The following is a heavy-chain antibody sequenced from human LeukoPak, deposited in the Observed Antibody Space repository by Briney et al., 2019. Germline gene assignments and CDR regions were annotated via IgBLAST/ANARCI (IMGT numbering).Heavy chain of an antibody. CDR1: GGSISSGGYY. J-gene: IGHJ3*02. CDR2: IYYSGST. CDR3: ARGVTAVTPHDAFDI. V-gene: IGHV4-31*03. Sequence: SETLSLTCTVSGGSISSGGYYWSWIRQHPGTGLEWLGYIYYSGSTYYNPSLKSRVTISVDTSKNQFSLKLSSVTAADTAVYYCARGVTAVTPHDAFDIWGQGTMVTVSS. D-gene: IGHD4-17*01.